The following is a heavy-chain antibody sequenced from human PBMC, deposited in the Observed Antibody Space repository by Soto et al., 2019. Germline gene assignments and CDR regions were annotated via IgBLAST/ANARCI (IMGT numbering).Heavy chain of an antibody. CDR1: GGSISSYY. D-gene: IGHD3-10*01. CDR2: IYYSGST. J-gene: IGHJ3*02. Sequence: SETLSLTCTVSGGSISSYYWSWIRQPPGKGLEWIGYIYYSGSTNYNPSLKSRVTISVDTSKNQFSLKLSSVTAADTAVYYCARDPGVRGAIPHAPDDAFDIWGQGTMVTVSS. CDR3: ARDPGVRGAIPHAPDDAFDI. V-gene: IGHV4-59*12.